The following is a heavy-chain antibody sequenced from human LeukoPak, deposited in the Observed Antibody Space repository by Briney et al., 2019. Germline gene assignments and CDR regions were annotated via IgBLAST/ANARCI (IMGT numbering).Heavy chain of an antibody. Sequence: GGSLRPSCAASGFTFSSYGMSWVRQAPGKGLEWVSAISGSGGGGSTNYADSVRGQSTISRDNSKNTLYLQMNSLRAEDTALYYCAKGRFSNFDPWGQGTLVTVSS. D-gene: IGHD4-11*01. CDR1: GFTFSSYG. J-gene: IGHJ5*02. CDR3: AKGRFSNFDP. V-gene: IGHV3-23*01. CDR2: ISGSGGGGST.